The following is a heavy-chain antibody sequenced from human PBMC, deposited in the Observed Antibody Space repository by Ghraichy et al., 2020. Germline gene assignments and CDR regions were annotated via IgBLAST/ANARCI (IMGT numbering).Heavy chain of an antibody. Sequence: SQTLSLTCTVSGGSISSSYYYWGWIRQPPGKGLEWIGSIYYSWSTYYTPSLKSRVTISVDTSKNQFSLKLSSVTAADTAVYYCARFTTFRYYFDYWGQGTLVTVSS. CDR1: GGSISSSYYY. CDR2: IYYSWST. D-gene: IGHD2/OR15-2a*01. CDR3: ARFTTFRYYFDY. V-gene: IGHV4-39*01. J-gene: IGHJ4*02.